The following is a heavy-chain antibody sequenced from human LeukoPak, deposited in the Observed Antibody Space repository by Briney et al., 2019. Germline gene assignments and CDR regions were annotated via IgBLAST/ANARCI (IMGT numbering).Heavy chain of an antibody. CDR3: ARGGSSSSGDAFDI. D-gene: IGHD6-6*01. CDR2: INPSGGST. Sequence: ASEKVSCTASGYTFISYYMHWVRQAPGQGLEWMGIINPSGGSTSYAQKLQGRVTMTRDMSTSTVYMELSSLRSGDTAVYYCARGGSSSSGDAFDIWGQGTMVTVAS. CDR1: GYTFISYY. J-gene: IGHJ3*02. V-gene: IGHV1-46*01.